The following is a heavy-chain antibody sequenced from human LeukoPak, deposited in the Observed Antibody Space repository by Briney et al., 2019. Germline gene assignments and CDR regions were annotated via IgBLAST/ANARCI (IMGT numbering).Heavy chain of an antibody. V-gene: IGHV3-23*01. J-gene: IGHJ4*02. CDR3: AKATRHFTIFVVVIGDY. D-gene: IGHD3-3*01. CDR2: IRGSGGST. CDR1: GFTFSSHA. Sequence: PGGSLRLSCAASGFTFSSHAMSWVRQAPGKGLEWVAAIRGSGGSTSYADSVKGRFTISIASSNTTLYLQMNSLRADDTAVYFCAKATRHFTIFVVVIGDYWGQGTLLTVLS.